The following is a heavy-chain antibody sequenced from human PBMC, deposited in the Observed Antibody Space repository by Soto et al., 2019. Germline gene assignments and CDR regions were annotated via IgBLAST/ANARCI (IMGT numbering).Heavy chain of an antibody. V-gene: IGHV4-34*01. CDR2: INHSGST. CDR3: ARGPVLLWFGELSRRNWFDP. Sequence: QVQLQQWGAGLLKPSETLSLTCAVYGGSFSGYYWSWIRQPPGKGLEWIGEINHSGSTNYNPSLKSRVTISVDTSKNQFSLKLSSVTAADTAVYYCARGPVLLWFGELSRRNWFDPWGLGTLVTVSS. CDR1: GGSFSGYY. D-gene: IGHD3-10*01. J-gene: IGHJ5*02.